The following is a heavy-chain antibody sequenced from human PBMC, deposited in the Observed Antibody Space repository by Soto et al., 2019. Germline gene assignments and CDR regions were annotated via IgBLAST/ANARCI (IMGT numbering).Heavy chain of an antibody. CDR2: ISGSGGST. CDR1: GFPFINFA. Sequence: GGSLRLSCAASGFPFINFAMSWVRQAPGKALEWVSAISGSGGSTYYADSVKGRFTISRDNSKNTLYLQMNGLRAEDTAVYYCAKQGWLRSRYNWFDPWGQGTLVTVSS. J-gene: IGHJ5*02. CDR3: AKQGWLRSRYNWFDP. D-gene: IGHD5-12*01. V-gene: IGHV3-23*01.